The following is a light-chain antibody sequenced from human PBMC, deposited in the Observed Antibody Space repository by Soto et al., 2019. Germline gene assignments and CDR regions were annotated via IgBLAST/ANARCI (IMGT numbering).Light chain of an antibody. J-gene: IGLJ3*02. CDR3: HFYDSSLSGSV. Sequence: QSALTQPPSVSGAPGQRVTISCTGSSSNIGAGYDVHWYQQFPGTAPKLLIYDSINRPSGVPDRFSASKSGTSASLAITGLQAEDEAVYYCHFYDSSLSGSVFGGGTKVTVL. V-gene: IGLV1-40*01. CDR2: DSI. CDR1: SSNIGAGYD.